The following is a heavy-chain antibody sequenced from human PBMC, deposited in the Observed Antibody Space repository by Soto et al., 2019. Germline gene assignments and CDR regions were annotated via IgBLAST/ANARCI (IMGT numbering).Heavy chain of an antibody. Sequence: QVQLQESGPGLVKPSETLSLTCTVSGASISTYYWSWIRQPPGKGLEWIGYIYYSGSTNYNPSLKSRVTIAVDTSKNQFSLKLSSVTAADTAGYYCARSRGGYFDYWGQGTLVTVSS. CDR1: GASISTYY. J-gene: IGHJ4*02. D-gene: IGHD3-22*01. V-gene: IGHV4-59*01. CDR2: IYYSGST. CDR3: ARSRGGYFDY.